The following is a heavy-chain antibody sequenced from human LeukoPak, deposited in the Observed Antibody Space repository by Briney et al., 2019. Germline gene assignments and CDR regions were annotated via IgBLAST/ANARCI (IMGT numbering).Heavy chain of an antibody. CDR3: ARGPAVTMIEVVLKLKNWFDP. D-gene: IGHD3-22*01. J-gene: IGHJ5*02. CDR2: ISSNGGST. CDR1: GFTFSSYA. Sequence: GGSLRLSCAASGFTFSSYAMHWVRQAPGKGLEYVSAISSNGGSTYYANSVKGRFTISRDNSKNTLYLQMGSLRAEDMAVYYCARGPAVTMIEVVLKLKNWFDPWGQGTLVTVSS. V-gene: IGHV3-64*01.